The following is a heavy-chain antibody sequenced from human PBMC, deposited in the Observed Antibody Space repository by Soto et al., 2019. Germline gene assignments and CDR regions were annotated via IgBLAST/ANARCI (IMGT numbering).Heavy chain of an antibody. CDR2: ISGSGGST. CDR1: GFTFSSYA. D-gene: IGHD5-12*01. J-gene: IGHJ4*02. CDR3: AKEYRGYSGYDFPNSFDY. V-gene: IGHV3-23*01. Sequence: GGSLRLSCAASGFTFSSYAMSWVRQAPGKGLEWVSAISGSGGSTYYADSVKGRFTISRDNSKNTLYLQMNSLRAEDTGVYYCAKEYRGYSGYDFPNSFDYWGQGTLVTVSS.